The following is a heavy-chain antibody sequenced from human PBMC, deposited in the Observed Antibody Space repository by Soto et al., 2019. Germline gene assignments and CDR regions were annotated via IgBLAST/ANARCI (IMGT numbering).Heavy chain of an antibody. V-gene: IGHV1-69*12. D-gene: IGHD2-15*01. CDR1: GGTFSSYA. CDR2: IIPIFGTA. CDR3: ARVVTVVKSFHYWYFDL. J-gene: IGHJ2*01. Sequence: QVQLVQSGAEVKKPGSSVKVSCKASGGTFSSYAISWVRQAPGQGLEWMGGIIPIFGTANSAQKFQGRVTITADESTSTAYMELRSMRSEDTAVYYCARVVTVVKSFHYWYFDLWGRGTLVTVSS.